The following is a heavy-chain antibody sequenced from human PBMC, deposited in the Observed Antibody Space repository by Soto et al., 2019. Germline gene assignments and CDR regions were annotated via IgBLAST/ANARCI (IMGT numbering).Heavy chain of an antibody. V-gene: IGHV3-30-3*01. D-gene: IGHD5-18*01. CDR2: ISYDGSNK. J-gene: IGHJ6*02. CDR3: ARDRLDTAMVRYYYYYYGMDV. CDR1: GFTFSSYA. Sequence: QVQLVESGGGVVQPGRSLRLSCAASGFTFSSYAMHWVRQAPGKGLEWVAVISYDGSNKYYADSVKGRFTISRDNSKNTLYRQMNSLKAEDTAVYYCARDRLDTAMVRYYYYYYGMDVWGQGTTVTVSS.